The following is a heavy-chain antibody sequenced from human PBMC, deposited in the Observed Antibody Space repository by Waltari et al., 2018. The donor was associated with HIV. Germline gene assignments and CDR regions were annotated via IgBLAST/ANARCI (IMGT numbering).Heavy chain of an antibody. J-gene: IGHJ5*02. CDR3: ARGWNYDFWSGLEGGKFDP. CDR1: GDSVSSNSAA. D-gene: IGHD3-3*01. Sequence: QVQLQQSGPRLVKPSQTLSLTCAISGDSVSSNSAAWNWIRQSPRRGLEWRGRPNYSSMWFIYYAVSVKSRIIINPDTSDNRFSLQLSSVTPEDTAVYYCARGWNYDFWSGLEGGKFDPWGQGNLVTVSS. V-gene: IGHV6-1*01. CDR2: PNYSSMWFI.